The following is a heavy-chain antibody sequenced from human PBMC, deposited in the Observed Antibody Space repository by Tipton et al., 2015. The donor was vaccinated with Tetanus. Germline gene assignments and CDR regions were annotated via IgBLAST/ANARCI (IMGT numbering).Heavy chain of an antibody. D-gene: IGHD1-1*01. CDR2: ISYNGRA. CDR1: GASISSGGYY. CDR3: ATTADNWFDP. Sequence: TLSLTCTVSGASISSGGYYWGWIRQHPGKGLEWIGHISYNGRASYNPSLKSRPTISLDTSKKQFSLRLSSVTAADTAVYYCATTADNWFDPWGQGTLVTVSS. J-gene: IGHJ5*02. V-gene: IGHV4-31*03.